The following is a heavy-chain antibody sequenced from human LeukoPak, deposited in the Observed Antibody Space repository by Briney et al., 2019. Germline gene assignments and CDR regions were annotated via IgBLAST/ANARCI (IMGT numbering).Heavy chain of an antibody. CDR3: AKESDSGYHSEGPKN. Sequence: GGSLRLSCAASGFVLSDYVMHWVRQAPGKGLEWVAFVRNDGSNEYYVGSVKGRFTISRDKSKNTLYLQMNSLSAEDTAVYSGAKESDSGYHSEGPKNWGLGTLVTVSS. CDR1: GFVLSDYV. D-gene: IGHD5-12*01. V-gene: IGHV3-30*02. J-gene: IGHJ4*02. CDR2: VRNDGSNE.